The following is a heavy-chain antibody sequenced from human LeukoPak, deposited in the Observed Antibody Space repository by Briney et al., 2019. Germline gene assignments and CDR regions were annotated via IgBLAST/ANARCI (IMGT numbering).Heavy chain of an antibody. Sequence: ASVKVSCKASGYTFTSYGISWVRQAPGQGLEWMGWISAYNGNTNYAQKFQGRVTITTDESTSTAYMELSSLRSEDTAVYYCASRDIVVVPAAMRVEFWSGSDYWGQGTLVTVSS. CDR3: ASRDIVVVPAAMRVEFWSGSDY. CDR1: GYTFTSYG. V-gene: IGHV1-18*01. D-gene: IGHD2-2*01. CDR2: ISAYNGNT. J-gene: IGHJ4*02.